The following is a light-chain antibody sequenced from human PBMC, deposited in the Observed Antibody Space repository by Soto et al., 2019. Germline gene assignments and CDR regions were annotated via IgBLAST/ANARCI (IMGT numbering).Light chain of an antibody. J-gene: IGKJ1*01. V-gene: IGKV1-6*01. CDR3: LQDYRYPWT. CDR1: QGIIDN. CDR2: AVS. Sequence: AIQMTQSPSSLSASVGDRVTITCRASQGIIDNLGWYQQKPGKAPTVLIYAVSSLQSGVPSRFSGGGSDRNFTLTISSLQPEDFATYFCLQDYRYPWTFCQGTKVEI.